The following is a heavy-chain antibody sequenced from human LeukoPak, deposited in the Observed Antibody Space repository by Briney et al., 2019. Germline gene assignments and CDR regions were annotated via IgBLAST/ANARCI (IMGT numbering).Heavy chain of an antibody. CDR3: AKDRRDYYDSSGYLDY. CDR2: ISTSSIYI. D-gene: IGHD3-22*01. CDR1: GFTFSSYS. Sequence: PGGSLRLSCAASGFTFSSYSMNWVRQAPGKGLEWVSSISTSSIYIYYADSMKGRFTISRDNAKNSLYLQMNSLRAEDTAVYYCAKDRRDYYDSSGYLDYWGQGTLVTVSS. J-gene: IGHJ4*02. V-gene: IGHV3-21*01.